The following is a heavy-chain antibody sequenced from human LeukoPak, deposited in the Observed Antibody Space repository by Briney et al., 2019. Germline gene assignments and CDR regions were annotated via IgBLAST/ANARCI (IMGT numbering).Heavy chain of an antibody. CDR2: ISGSGGST. CDR3: AKGSYTYGRGYIDY. CDR1: GFTFSTYA. J-gene: IGHJ4*02. V-gene: IGHV3-23*01. Sequence: GGSLRLSCAASGFTFSTYAMTWVRQAPGKGLEWVSVISGSGGSTYYADSVKGRFTISRDNSKNTLQLQMNSLRAEDTAVYYCAKGSYTYGRGYIDYWGQGTLVTVSS. D-gene: IGHD5-18*01.